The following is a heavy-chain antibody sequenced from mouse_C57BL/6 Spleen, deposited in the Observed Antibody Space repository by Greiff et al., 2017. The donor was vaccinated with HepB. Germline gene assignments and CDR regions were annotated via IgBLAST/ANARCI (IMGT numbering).Heavy chain of an antibody. J-gene: IGHJ4*01. V-gene: IGHV1-50*01. CDR1: GYTFTSYW. D-gene: IGHD1-1*01. CDR3: ASSYTYAMDY. CDR2: IDPSDSYT. Sequence: QVQLQQPGAELVKPGASVKLSCKASGYTFTSYWMQWVKQRPGKGLEWIGEIDPSDSYTNYNQKFKGKATLTVDTSSSTAYMQLSSLTSEDSAVYYCASSYTYAMDYWGQGTSVTVSS.